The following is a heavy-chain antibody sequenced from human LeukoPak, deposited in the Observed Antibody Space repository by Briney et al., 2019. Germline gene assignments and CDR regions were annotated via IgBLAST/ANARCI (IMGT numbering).Heavy chain of an antibody. CDR3: GGTYAI. J-gene: IGHJ3*02. V-gene: IGHV3-7*01. D-gene: IGHD1-1*01. CDR1: GFTFSDYW. CDR2: LKQDGSAR. Sequence: GGSLRLSCAASGFTFSDYWMSWVRQAPGKGLEWVANLKQDGSARFYVDSVKGRFTISRDSAMNSMHLQMNSLRAEDTAVYYCGGTYAIWGQGTMVTVSS.